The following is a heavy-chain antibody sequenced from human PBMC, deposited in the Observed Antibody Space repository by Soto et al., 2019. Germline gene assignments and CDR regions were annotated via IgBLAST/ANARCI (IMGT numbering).Heavy chain of an antibody. CDR1: GYTFTRYG. J-gene: IGHJ5*01. D-gene: IGHD1-26*01. CDR2: ISADNAKT. CDR3: ARLISGTYSDWFDS. V-gene: IGHV1-18*04. Sequence: QVQLVQSGAEVKKPGASVKVSCKASGYTFTRYGITWVRQAPGQGLEWMGWISADNAKTKYAQKIQGRVTMTTDISTSTAYVELRSLRSDDTAVYYCARLISGTYSDWFDSWGQGTLVTVSS.